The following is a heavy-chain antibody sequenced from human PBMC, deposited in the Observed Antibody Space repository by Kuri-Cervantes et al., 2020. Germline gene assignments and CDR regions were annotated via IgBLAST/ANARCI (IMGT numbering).Heavy chain of an antibody. D-gene: IGHD3-10*01. Sequence: SQTLSLTCAVSGYSISSGYYWGWIRQPTGKGLEWIGSIYHSGSTYYNPSLKRRVTISIDTSKIQFSLKLPSVTAADPAVYYCARTHYYGSGSFTQRDYWGQGTLVTVSS. J-gene: IGHJ4*02. CDR1: GYSISSGYY. CDR3: ARTHYYGSGSFTQRDY. V-gene: IGHV4-38-2*01. CDR2: IYHSGST.